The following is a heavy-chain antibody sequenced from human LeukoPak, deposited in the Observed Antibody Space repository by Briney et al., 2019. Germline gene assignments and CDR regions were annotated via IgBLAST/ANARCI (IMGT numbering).Heavy chain of an antibody. CDR3: ARVGTTKAYSCSWYVIDY. D-gene: IGHD6-13*01. CDR2: INTNTGNP. J-gene: IGHJ4*02. Sequence: ASVKVSCKASGYTFTSYAMNWVRQAPGQGLEWMGWINTNTGNPTYAQGFTGRFVFSLDTSVSTAYLQISSLKAEDTAVYYCARVGTTKAYSCSWYVIDYWGQGTLVTVSS. V-gene: IGHV7-4-1*02. CDR1: GYTFTSYA.